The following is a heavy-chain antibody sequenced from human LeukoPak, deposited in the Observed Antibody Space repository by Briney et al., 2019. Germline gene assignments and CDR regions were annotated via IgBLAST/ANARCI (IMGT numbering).Heavy chain of an antibody. CDR2: MNPNSGNT. D-gene: IGHD6-19*01. CDR3: ARRHSSGWYYYYYYGMDV. J-gene: IGHJ6*02. Sequence: ASAKVSCKASGYTFTSYDINWVRQATGQGLEWMGWMNPNSGNTGYAQKFQDRVTMTRNTPISTAYMELSSLRSEDTAVYYCARRHSSGWYYYYYYGMDVWGQGTTVTVSS. V-gene: IGHV1-8*01. CDR1: GYTFTSYD.